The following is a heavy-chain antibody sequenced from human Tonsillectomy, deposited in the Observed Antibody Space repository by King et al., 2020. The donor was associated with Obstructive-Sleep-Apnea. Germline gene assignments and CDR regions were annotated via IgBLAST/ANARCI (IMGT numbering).Heavy chain of an antibody. D-gene: IGHD6-6*01. CDR1: GFTFSTYA. J-gene: IGHJ3*01. CDR3: ARDPAARRAFSGAFDL. V-gene: IGHV3-30*04. CDR2: ISYDGSNK. Sequence: VQLVESGGGVVQPGRSLRLSCADSGFTFSTYAMHWVRQAPGKGLEWVAVISYDGSNKYYADSVKGRFTLSRDNSQNTLYLQMNSLTAEDTAIYYCARDPAARRAFSGAFDLWGQGTMVTVSS.